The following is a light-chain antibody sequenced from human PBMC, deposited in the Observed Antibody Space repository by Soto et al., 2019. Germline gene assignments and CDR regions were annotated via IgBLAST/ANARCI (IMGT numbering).Light chain of an antibody. CDR2: EVS. J-gene: IGLJ1*01. Sequence: QSAVTQPASVSGSPGQSMTISCAGTSSDVGGYNYVSWYQQHPGKAPKLMIYEVSNRPSGVSNRSSGSKSGNTASLTISGLQAEDEADYYCSSYTSSTFYVFGTGTKVTVL. V-gene: IGLV2-14*01. CDR3: SSYTSSTFYV. CDR1: SSDVGGYNY.